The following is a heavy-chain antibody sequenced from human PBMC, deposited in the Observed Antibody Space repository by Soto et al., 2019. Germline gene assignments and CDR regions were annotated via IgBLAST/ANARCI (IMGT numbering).Heavy chain of an antibody. Sequence: QVQLVESGGGVVQPGKSLRLSCAASGFTFSGHAMHWVRQAPGKGLEWVALTSYDGKNKYYADSLKGRFTISSDNSNNTLHLQINSLSKEDAAVYYCVRARGYSSSQGVDYWGQGTLVTVCS. V-gene: IGHV3-30*04. J-gene: IGHJ4*02. CDR2: TSYDGKNK. CDR1: GFTFSGHA. D-gene: IGHD5-18*01. CDR3: VRARGYSSSQGVDY.